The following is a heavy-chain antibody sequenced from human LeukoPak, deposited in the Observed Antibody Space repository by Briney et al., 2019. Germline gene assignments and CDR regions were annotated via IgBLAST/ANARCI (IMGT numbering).Heavy chain of an antibody. CDR3: ARAAYCSSTSCYYSHDSYFDY. CDR1: GGSISSGGYY. V-gene: IGHV4-31*03. J-gene: IGHJ4*02. Sequence: SETLSLTCTVSGGSISSGGYYWSWIRQHPGKGLEWIGYIYYSGGTYYNPSLKSRVTMSVDTSKNQFSLKLSSVTAADTAVYYCARAAYCSSTSCYYSHDSYFDYWGQGTLVTVSS. CDR2: IYYSGGT. D-gene: IGHD2-2*01.